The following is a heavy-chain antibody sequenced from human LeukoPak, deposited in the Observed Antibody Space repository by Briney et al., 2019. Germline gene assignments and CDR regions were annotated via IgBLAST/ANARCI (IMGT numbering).Heavy chain of an antibody. Sequence: ASVKVSCKASGGTFSSYAISWVRQAPGQGLEWMGGIIPIFGTANYAQKFQGRVTITADESTSTAYMELSSLRSEDTAVYYCARDLGHIVVVPAAPEGDYWGQGTLVTVSS. D-gene: IGHD2-2*01. J-gene: IGHJ4*02. V-gene: IGHV1-69*13. CDR3: ARDLGHIVVVPAAPEGDY. CDR1: GGTFSSYA. CDR2: IIPIFGTA.